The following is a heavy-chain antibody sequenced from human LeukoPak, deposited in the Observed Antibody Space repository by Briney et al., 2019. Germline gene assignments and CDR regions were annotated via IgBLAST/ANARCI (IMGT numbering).Heavy chain of an antibody. D-gene: IGHD2-21*02. CDR1: GGTFSSYA. Sequence: GASVKVSCKASGGTFSSYAISWVRQAPGQGLEWMGGIIPIFGIANYAQKFQGRVTITADESTSTAYMELSSLRSEDTAVYYCASNIVVVTASFGDAFDIWGQGTMVTVSS. V-gene: IGHV1-69*13. CDR3: ASNIVVVTASFGDAFDI. CDR2: IIPIFGIA. J-gene: IGHJ3*02.